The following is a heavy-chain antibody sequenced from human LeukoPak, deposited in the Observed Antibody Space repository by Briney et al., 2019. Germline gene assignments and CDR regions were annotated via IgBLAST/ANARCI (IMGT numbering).Heavy chain of an antibody. CDR3: VRDYKWAFDY. CDR2: VSGGSDTI. Sequence: GGSLRLSCAASGFSFSGYTMNWVSQAPGKGLEWVAYVSGGSDTITYADSVKGRFTISRDNAKNSLFLQMSSLRVEDTAVYYCVRDYKWAFDYWGQGTPVTVSS. V-gene: IGHV3-48*01. CDR1: GFSFSGYT. D-gene: IGHD1-20*01. J-gene: IGHJ4*02.